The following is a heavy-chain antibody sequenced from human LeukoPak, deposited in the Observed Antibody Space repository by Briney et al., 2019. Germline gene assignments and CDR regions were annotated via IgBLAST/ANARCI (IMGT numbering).Heavy chain of an antibody. CDR3: ARGNWYFDY. CDR2: IYYSGST. Sequence: SETLSLTCTVSGGSISSGSDYWSWIRQPPGKGLEWIGYIYYSGSTNYNPSLKSRVTISVDTSKNQFSLKLSSVTAADTAVYYCARGNWYFDYWGQGTLVTVSS. D-gene: IGHD1-1*01. V-gene: IGHV4-61*01. CDR1: GGSISSGSDY. J-gene: IGHJ4*02.